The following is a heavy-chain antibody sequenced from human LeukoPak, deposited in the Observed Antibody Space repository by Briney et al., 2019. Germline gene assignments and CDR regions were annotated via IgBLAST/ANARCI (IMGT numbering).Heavy chain of an antibody. CDR1: GFTLSRYG. CDR2: INSEGSST. J-gene: IGHJ4*02. Sequence: PGGSLRLSCAASGFTLSRYGMNWVRQAPGKGLVWVSRINSEGSSTTYADPVKGRFTISRDNAKNTLILQMNSLRAEDTAVYYCARDCYSRFDYWGQGTLVTVSS. D-gene: IGHD2-15*01. CDR3: ARDCYSRFDY. V-gene: IGHV3-74*01.